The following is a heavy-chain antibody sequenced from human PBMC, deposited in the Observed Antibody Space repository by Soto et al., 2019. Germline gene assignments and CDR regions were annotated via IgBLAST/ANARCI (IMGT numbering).Heavy chain of an antibody. CDR3: AGGQDIVLMVYASDYYYGMGV. Sequence: QVQLVQSGAEVKKPGSSVKVSCKASGGTFSSYAISWVRQAPGQGLEWMGGIIPIFGTANYAQKFQGRVTITVDESTSAAYMELSSLRSEDTAVYYCAGGQDIVLMVYASDYYYGMGVWGQGTTVTVSS. CDR2: IIPIFGTA. V-gene: IGHV1-69*12. CDR1: GGTFSSYA. J-gene: IGHJ6*02. D-gene: IGHD2-8*01.